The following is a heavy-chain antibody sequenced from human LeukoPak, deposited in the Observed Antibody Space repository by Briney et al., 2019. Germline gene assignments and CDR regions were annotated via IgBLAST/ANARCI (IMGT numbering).Heavy chain of an antibody. CDR1: GFTFSSYA. V-gene: IGHV3-23*01. D-gene: IGHD3-16*01. J-gene: IGHJ4*02. CDR2: ISGSGGST. CDR3: AKDGGLYDYVWGSYSGYYFDY. Sequence: GGSLRLSCAASGFTFSSYAMSWVRQAPGKGLEWVSAISGSGGSTYYADSVKGRFTISRDNSKNTLYLQMNSLRAEDTAVYYCAKDGGLYDYVWGSYSGYYFDYWGQGTLVTVSS.